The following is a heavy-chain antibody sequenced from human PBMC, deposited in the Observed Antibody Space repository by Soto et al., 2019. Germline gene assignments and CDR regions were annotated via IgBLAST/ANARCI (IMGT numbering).Heavy chain of an antibody. V-gene: IGHV1-69*02. J-gene: IGHJ6*02. Sequence: QVQLVQSGAEVKKPGSSVKVSCKASGGTFSSYTISWVRQAPGQGLEWMGRIIPILGIANYAQKFQGRVTITADKSTSTAYMELSSLRSEDTAVYYCARAVVRGVNSYYYGMDVWGQGTTVTVSS. CDR2: IIPILGIA. D-gene: IGHD3-10*01. CDR3: ARAVVRGVNSYYYGMDV. CDR1: GGTFSSYT.